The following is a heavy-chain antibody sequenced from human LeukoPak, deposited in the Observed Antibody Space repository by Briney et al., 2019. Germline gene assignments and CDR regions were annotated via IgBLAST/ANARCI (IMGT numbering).Heavy chain of an antibody. D-gene: IGHD3-10*01. CDR1: GFTFSSYG. CDR3: AKSGYGSGRKWFDP. Sequence: PGGSLRLSCAASGFTFSSYGMSWVRQAPGKGLEWVSAISGSGGSTYYADSVKGRFTISRDNSKNTLYLQMNSLRAEDTAVYYCAKSGYGSGRKWFDPWGQGTLVTVSS. CDR2: ISGSGGST. J-gene: IGHJ5*02. V-gene: IGHV3-23*01.